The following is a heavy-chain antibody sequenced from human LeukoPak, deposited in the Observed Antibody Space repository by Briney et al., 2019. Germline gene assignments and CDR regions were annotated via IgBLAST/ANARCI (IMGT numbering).Heavy chain of an antibody. J-gene: IGHJ4*02. CDR1: GFTFSSYA. V-gene: IGHV3-23*01. CDR3: AKGSSSGWSGDYFDY. CDR2: ISGSGGST. D-gene: IGHD6-19*01. Sequence: GGSLRLSCAASGFTFSSYAMSWVRQAPGKGLEWASTISGSGGSTYYADSVKGRFTISRDNSKNTLSLQMSSLRVEDTAVYYCAKGSSSGWSGDYFDYWGQGTLVTVSS.